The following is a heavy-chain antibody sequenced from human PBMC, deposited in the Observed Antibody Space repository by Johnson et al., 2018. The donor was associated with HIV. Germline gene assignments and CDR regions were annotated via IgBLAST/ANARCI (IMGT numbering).Heavy chain of an antibody. J-gene: IGHJ3*02. Sequence: QVQLVESGGGVVQPGRSLRLSCAASGFTFSSYAMHWVRQAPGKGLEWVAVISYDGSNKYYADSVKGRFTISRDHAKNSLYLQMNSLRAEDTAVYYCSTGDIVVVAGAMLLPLHDAFDIWGQGTMVTVSS. CDR1: GFTFSSYA. CDR3: STGDIVVVAGAMLLPLHDAFDI. CDR2: ISYDGSNK. D-gene: IGHD2-15*01. V-gene: IGHV3-30-3*01.